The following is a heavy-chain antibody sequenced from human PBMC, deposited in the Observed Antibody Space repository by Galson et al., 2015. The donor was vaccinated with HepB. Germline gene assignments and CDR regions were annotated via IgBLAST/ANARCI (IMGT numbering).Heavy chain of an antibody. Sequence: SLRLSCAASGFTFSSYSMNWVRQAPGKGLEWVSSISSSSSYIYYADSVKGRFTISRDNAKNSLYLQMNSLRAEDTAVYYCARDGARGGATLPGWFDPWGQGTLVTVSS. CDR3: ARDGARGGATLPGWFDP. D-gene: IGHD1-26*01. J-gene: IGHJ5*02. V-gene: IGHV3-21*01. CDR2: ISSSSSYI. CDR1: GFTFSSYS.